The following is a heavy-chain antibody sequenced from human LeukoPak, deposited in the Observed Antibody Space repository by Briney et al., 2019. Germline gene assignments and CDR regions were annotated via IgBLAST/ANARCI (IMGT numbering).Heavy chain of an antibody. CDR3: ARGVGATTAPYYYYYMDV. CDR1: GYTFTSYD. CDR2: MNPNSGNT. J-gene: IGHJ6*03. Sequence: ASVKVSCKASGYTFTSYDINWVRQATGQELEWMGWMNPNSGNTGYAQKFQGRVTMTRNTSISTAYMELSSLRSEDTAVYYCARGVGATTAPYYYYYMDVWGKGTTVTVSS. D-gene: IGHD1-26*01. V-gene: IGHV1-8*01.